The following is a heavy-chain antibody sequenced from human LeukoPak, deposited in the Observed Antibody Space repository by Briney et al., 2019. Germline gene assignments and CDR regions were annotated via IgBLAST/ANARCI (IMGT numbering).Heavy chain of an antibody. J-gene: IGHJ4*02. V-gene: IGHV3-30*04. Sequence: GGSLRLSCAASGFTFSSYAMHWVRQAPGKGLEWVAVISYDGSNKYYADSVKGRFTISRDNAKNSLYLQMNSLRVEDTAVYYCAKVAKYYYGSETYYFFEHWGQGTPVTASS. CDR3: AKVAKYYYGSETYYFFEH. D-gene: IGHD3-10*01. CDR2: ISYDGSNK. CDR1: GFTFSSYA.